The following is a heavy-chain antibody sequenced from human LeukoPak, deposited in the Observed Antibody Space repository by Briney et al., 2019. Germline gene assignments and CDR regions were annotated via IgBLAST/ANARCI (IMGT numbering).Heavy chain of an antibody. D-gene: IGHD6-6*01. V-gene: IGHV4-34*01. CDR1: GGPFSTYY. CDR2: INHNKST. CDR3: AHSSSSLPTDS. J-gene: IGHJ4*02. Sequence: SETLSFTCAVYGGPFSTYYWTWIRQSPGKGLEWIGEINHNKSTNYNPSLKSRVTTSLDTSKNQFSLNLTSVTAADTAVYYCAHSSSSLPTDSWGQGTLVIVSS.